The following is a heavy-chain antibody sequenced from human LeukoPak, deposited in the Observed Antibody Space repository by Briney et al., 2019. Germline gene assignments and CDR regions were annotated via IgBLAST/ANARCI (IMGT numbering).Heavy chain of an antibody. D-gene: IGHD6-19*01. Sequence: GDSLKISCQVSGFDFANSWIGWVRQMPGKGLEWMGIIYPGDFDTRYSPSFQGQVTISADKSITTAYLRSSSLKASDTATYYCARRFGDNSGRQNYFDLWGQGTLVTVSS. CDR2: IYPGDFDT. CDR1: GFDFANSW. J-gene: IGHJ4*02. CDR3: ARRFGDNSGRQNYFDL. V-gene: IGHV5-51*01.